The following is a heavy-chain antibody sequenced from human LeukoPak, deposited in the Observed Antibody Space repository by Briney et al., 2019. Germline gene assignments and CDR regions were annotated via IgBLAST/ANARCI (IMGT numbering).Heavy chain of an antibody. CDR1: GFTFSSYG. CDR3: ARELGRVGAFDI. D-gene: IGHD3-10*01. CDR2: IWYDGGNK. J-gene: IGHJ3*02. Sequence: GESLRLSCAASGFTFSSYGMHWVRQAPGKELEWVAVIWYDGGNKYYADSVKGRFIISRDNSKNTLYLQMNSLRAEDTAVYYWARELGRVGAFDIWGQGTMASVSS. V-gene: IGHV3-33*01.